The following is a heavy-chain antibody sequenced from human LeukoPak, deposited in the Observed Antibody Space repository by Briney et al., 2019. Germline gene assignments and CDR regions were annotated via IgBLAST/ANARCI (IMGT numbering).Heavy chain of an antibody. CDR2: ISWNSDSI. CDR1: GFTFDDYA. V-gene: IGHV3-9*01. J-gene: IGHJ4*02. CDR3: AKDLGAVAGYYFDY. Sequence: GRSLRLSCAASGFTFDDYAMHWVRHAPGKGLEWVSGISWNSDSIGYADSVKGRFTISRDNAKNSLYLQMNSLRAEDTALYYCAKDLGAVAGYYFDYWGQGTLVTVSS. D-gene: IGHD6-19*01.